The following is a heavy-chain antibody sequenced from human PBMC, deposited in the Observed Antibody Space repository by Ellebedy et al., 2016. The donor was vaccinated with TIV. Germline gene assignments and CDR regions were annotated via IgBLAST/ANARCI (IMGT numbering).Heavy chain of an antibody. CDR1: GYIFTDYY. D-gene: IGHD6-19*01. Sequence: ASVKVSCXASGYIFTDYYVHWVRQAPGQGLEWMGWINPNRGGTNYAQQFQGWVTMTRDTSINTAYMELSRIRSDDTAVYYCAIGLGVPWLDPWGQGTLVTVSS. V-gene: IGHV1-2*04. CDR2: INPNRGGT. J-gene: IGHJ5*02. CDR3: AIGLGVPWLDP.